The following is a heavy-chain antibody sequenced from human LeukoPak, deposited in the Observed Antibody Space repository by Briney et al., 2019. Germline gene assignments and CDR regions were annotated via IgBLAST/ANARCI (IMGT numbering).Heavy chain of an antibody. CDR2: IYYSGST. Sequence: PSQTLSLTCTVSGGSISSGGFYWSWIRQHPGKGLEWIGYIYYSGSTYYNPSLKSRVTISVDTSKNQFSLKLSSVTAADTAVYYCARTSNTIGHYFDYWGQGTLVTVSS. CDR3: ARTSNTIGHYFDY. D-gene: IGHD3-3*01. J-gene: IGHJ4*02. V-gene: IGHV4-31*03. CDR1: GGSISSGGFY.